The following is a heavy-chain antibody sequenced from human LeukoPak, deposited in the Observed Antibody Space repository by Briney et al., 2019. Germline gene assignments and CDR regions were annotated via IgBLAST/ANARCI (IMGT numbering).Heavy chain of an antibody. D-gene: IGHD5-18*01. Sequence: AAVTVSCKASGYTVTGHYLHWVRQAPGQGLEGMGWINPNSGVTNYAQKFQGRVTMTRDTSINTAYMELHSLTSDDTAMYYCAKDAYSGFSSSYNMDSWGQGTLVTVSS. V-gene: IGHV1-2*02. CDR2: INPNSGVT. CDR3: AKDAYSGFSSSYNMDS. J-gene: IGHJ4*02. CDR1: GYTVTGHY.